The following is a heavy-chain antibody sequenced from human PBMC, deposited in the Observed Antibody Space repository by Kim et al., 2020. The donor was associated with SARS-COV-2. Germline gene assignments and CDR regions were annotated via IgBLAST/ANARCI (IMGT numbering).Heavy chain of an antibody. J-gene: IGHJ4*02. D-gene: IGHD3-10*01. V-gene: IGHV4-4*07. CDR3: ASAFGH. CDR1: GDSLSSDY. Sequence: SETLSLTCTVSGDSLSSDYWSWNRQPAGKGLEWIVRIYTSGRTNYNPSLQSRVTMSVDMSKNQFSLKLRSVTAADTAVYYCASAFGHCGQGTLLTDSS. CDR2: IYTSGRT.